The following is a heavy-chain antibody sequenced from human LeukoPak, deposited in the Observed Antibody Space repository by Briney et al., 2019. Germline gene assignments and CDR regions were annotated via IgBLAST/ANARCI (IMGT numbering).Heavy chain of an antibody. CDR2: ISSSSYI. CDR1: GFTFSSYS. J-gene: IGHJ3*02. Sequence: GGSLRLSCAASGFTFSSYSMNWVRQAPGKGLEWVSSISSSSYIYYADSVKGRFTISRDNAENSLYLQMNSLRAEDTAVYYCARDSRSCRSSDCRGDAFDIWGQGTMVSVSS. D-gene: IGHD6-25*01. V-gene: IGHV3-21*01. CDR3: ARDSRSCRSSDCRGDAFDI.